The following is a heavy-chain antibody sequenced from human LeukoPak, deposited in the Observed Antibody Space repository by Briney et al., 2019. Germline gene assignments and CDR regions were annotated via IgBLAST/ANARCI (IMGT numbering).Heavy chain of an antibody. D-gene: IGHD3-9*01. Sequence: SETLSLTCTVSGGSISSYYWSWIRQPPGKGLEWIGYIYYSGSTNYNPSLKSRVTISVDTSKNQSSLKLSSVTAADTAVYYCARGTYYDILTGYYNWFDPWGQGTLVTVSS. CDR1: GGSISSYY. CDR3: ARGTYYDILTGYYNWFDP. CDR2: IYYSGST. J-gene: IGHJ5*02. V-gene: IGHV4-59*01.